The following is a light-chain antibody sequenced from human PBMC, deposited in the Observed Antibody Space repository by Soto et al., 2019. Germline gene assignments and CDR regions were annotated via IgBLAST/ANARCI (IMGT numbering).Light chain of an antibody. CDR2: DVS. V-gene: IGLV2-14*01. J-gene: IGLJ2*01. CDR3: SSYTSSSTLVV. CDR1: SSDVGGYNY. Sequence: QSALTQPASVSGSPGQSITISCTGTSSDVGGYNYVSWYQQHPGKPPKLMIYDVSKRPSGVSNRFSCSESGNTASLTLSGHQAEDVADYSCSSYTSSSTLVVFGGGTQLTLL.